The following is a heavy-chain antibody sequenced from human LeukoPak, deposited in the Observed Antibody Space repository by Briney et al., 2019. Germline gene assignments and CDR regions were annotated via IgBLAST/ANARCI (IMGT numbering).Heavy chain of an antibody. Sequence: GGSLRLSCAASGFTFSSYGMHWVRQAPGKGLEWVAVISHDDSNKYYADSVKGRFTISRDNSKNTVYLQMNSLRTEDTAVYYCARDKSGGSDYYDSSGYYYSWGQGTLVTVSS. D-gene: IGHD3-22*01. CDR2: ISHDDSNK. CDR3: ARDKSGGSDYYDSSGYYYS. J-gene: IGHJ4*02. V-gene: IGHV3-30*03. CDR1: GFTFSSYG.